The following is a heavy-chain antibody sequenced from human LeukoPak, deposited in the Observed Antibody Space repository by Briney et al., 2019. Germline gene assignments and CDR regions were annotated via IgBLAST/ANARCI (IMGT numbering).Heavy chain of an antibody. CDR1: GGSISSYY. J-gene: IGHJ4*02. CDR2: IYYSGST. V-gene: IGHV4-59*08. D-gene: IGHD3-22*01. Sequence: SEALSLTCTVSGGSISSYYWSWIRQPPGKGLEWIGYIYYSGSTNYNPSLKSRVTISVDTSKNQFSLKLSSVTAADTAVYYCARRLLSGDSSAFDYWGQGTLVTVSS. CDR3: ARRLLSGDSSAFDY.